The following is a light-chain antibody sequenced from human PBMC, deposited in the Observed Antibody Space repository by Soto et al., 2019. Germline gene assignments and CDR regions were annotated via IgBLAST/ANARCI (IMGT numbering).Light chain of an antibody. J-gene: IGKJ1*01. V-gene: IGKV1-5*03. CDR3: QQYNSYPWT. Sequence: DIQMTQSPSTLSASVGDRVTITCRASQSISSWLAWYQQKPGKAPKLLIYKASSLESRVPSWFSGSGSGTEFTLTISSLQPDDFATYYCQQYNSYPWTFGQGTKVEIK. CDR2: KAS. CDR1: QSISSW.